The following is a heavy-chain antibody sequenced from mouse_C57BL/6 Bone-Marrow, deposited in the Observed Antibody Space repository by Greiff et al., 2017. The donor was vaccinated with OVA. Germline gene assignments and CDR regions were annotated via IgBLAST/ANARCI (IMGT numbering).Heavy chain of an antibody. V-gene: IGHV1-50*01. CDR3: ARSYDYDGPWFAY. D-gene: IGHD2-4*01. CDR2: IDPSDSYT. CDR1: GYTFTSYW. Sequence: QVQLKQPGAELVKPGASVKLSCKASGYTFTSYWMQWVKQRPGQGLEWIGEIDPSDSYTNYNQKFKGKATLTVDTSSSTAYMQLSSLTSEDSAVYYCARSYDYDGPWFAYWGQGTLVTVSA. J-gene: IGHJ3*01.